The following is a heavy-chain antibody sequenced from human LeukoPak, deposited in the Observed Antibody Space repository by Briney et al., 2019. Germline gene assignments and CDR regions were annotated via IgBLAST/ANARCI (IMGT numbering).Heavy chain of an antibody. D-gene: IGHD3-22*01. CDR1: GGSISSYY. CDR3: ARHPDYYDSSGYYLLYFDY. J-gene: IGHJ4*02. Sequence: SETLSLTCTVSGGSISSYYWSWIRQPPGKGLEWIGYIYYSGSTNYNPSLKSRVTISVDTSKNQFSLKLSSVTAADTAVYYCARHPDYYDSSGYYLLYFDYWGQGTLVTVSS. CDR2: IYYSGST. V-gene: IGHV4-59*08.